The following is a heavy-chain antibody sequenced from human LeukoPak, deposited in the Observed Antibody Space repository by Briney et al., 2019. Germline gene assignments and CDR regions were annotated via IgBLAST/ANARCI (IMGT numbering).Heavy chain of an antibody. CDR2: IYYSGST. Sequence: SETLSLTCTVSGGSISSYYWSWIRQPPGKGLEWIGYIYYSGSTNYNPSLKSRVIISVDTSKNQFSLKLSSVTAADTAVYYCAGRSPMGWFDPWGQGTLVTVSS. J-gene: IGHJ5*02. CDR3: AGRSPMGWFDP. V-gene: IGHV4-59*01. CDR1: GGSISSYY.